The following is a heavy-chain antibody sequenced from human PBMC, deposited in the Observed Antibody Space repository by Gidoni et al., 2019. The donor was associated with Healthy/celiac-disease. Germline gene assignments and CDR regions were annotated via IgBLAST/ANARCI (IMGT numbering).Heavy chain of an antibody. CDR1: GFTYSTAW. Sequence: VQLAESVGGLVQPGGSLRISCAASGFTYSTAWSSWVRQAPGRGRELGGRIKSKTDGGTTDYAAPVKVRFTLSREDTITTLHLQMNSLKPEDTALYSCTTDRYTMVRGVIRYYFDYWGQGTLVTVSS. V-gene: IGHV3-15*01. CDR3: TTDRYTMVRGVIRYYFDY. CDR2: IKSKTDGGTT. J-gene: IGHJ4*02. D-gene: IGHD3-10*01.